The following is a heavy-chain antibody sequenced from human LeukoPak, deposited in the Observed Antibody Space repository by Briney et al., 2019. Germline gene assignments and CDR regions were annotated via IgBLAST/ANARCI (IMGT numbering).Heavy chain of an antibody. CDR2: IKPKSAGGTT. J-gene: IGHJ5*02. CDR1: GFTFSNDW. CDR3: TRSRYGP. D-gene: IGHD2-2*01. V-gene: IGHV3-15*05. Sequence: GGSLRLSCATSGFTFSNDWMNWARQAPGKGLEWVGHIKPKSAGGTTDYVESVKGRFTISRDDSKSTLYLQMNSLKTEDTAVYFCTRSRYGPWGQGTLVTVSS.